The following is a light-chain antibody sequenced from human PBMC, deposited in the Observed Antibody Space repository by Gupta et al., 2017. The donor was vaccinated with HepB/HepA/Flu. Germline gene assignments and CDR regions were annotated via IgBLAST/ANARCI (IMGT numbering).Light chain of an antibody. CDR2: AAT. J-gene: IGKJ4*01. V-gene: IGKV1-12*01. CDR1: QGINKW. Sequence: DIQITPSPSSLSASVGDRVTITCRASQGINKWLSWYQQKPGRAPKLLIYAATTLQSGVPSRFSGSGSGTEFTLTISSLQPEDFATYYCQQANSDPLTFGGGTKVDMK. CDR3: QQANSDPLT.